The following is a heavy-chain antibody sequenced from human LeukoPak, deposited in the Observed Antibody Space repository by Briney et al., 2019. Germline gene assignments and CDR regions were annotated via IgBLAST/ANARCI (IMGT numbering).Heavy chain of an antibody. CDR1: GFTFSSYW. J-gene: IGHJ3*02. CDR2: IRYDGSSK. CDR3: AKDRSEFWSGYYDAFDM. D-gene: IGHD3-3*01. V-gene: IGHV3-30*02. Sequence: GGSLRLSCAASGFTFSSYWMSWVRQAPGKGLEWVAFIRYDGSSKHYADSVKGRFTISRDNSKNTLYLQMNSLRPEDTALYYCAKDRSEFWSGYYDAFDMWGQGTMVTVSS.